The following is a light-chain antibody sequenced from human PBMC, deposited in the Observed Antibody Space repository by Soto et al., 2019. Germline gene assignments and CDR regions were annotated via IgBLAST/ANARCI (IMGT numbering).Light chain of an antibody. CDR2: RNK. Sequence: QSVLTQPPSASGTPGKRVTISCSGSSSNIGSNYVYWYQQLPGTAPKLLIYRNKQRPSGVPDRFSGSKSGTSASLAISGLRSEDEADYYCAAWDDSLSGPVFGGGTQLTVL. V-gene: IGLV1-47*01. J-gene: IGLJ7*01. CDR3: AAWDDSLSGPV. CDR1: SSNIGSNY.